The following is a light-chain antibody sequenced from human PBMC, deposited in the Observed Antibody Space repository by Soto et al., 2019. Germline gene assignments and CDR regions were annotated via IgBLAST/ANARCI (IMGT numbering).Light chain of an antibody. CDR2: LAS. J-gene: IGKJ1*01. CDR3: HQRQSWPRT. V-gene: IGKV3-11*01. Sequence: EIVLTQSPATLSSFPGDRVTLSCRASHAVNTRLAWYQHRPGQAPRLLIYLASNRAAGVPARFSGSGSGTDFTLTISDVEPEDVAVYYCHQRQSWPRTFGQGTTVDI. CDR1: HAVNTR.